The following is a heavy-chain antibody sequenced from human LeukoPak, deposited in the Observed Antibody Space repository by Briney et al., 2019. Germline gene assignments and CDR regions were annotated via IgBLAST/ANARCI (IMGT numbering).Heavy chain of an antibody. Sequence: ASVKVSCKASGGTFSSYAISWVRQAPGQGLEWMGRIIPILGIANYAQKFQGGVTITADKSTSTAYMELSSLRSEDTAVYYCARDPNPYKRTISLIDPWGQGTLVTVSS. CDR3: ARDPNPYKRTISLIDP. J-gene: IGHJ5*02. CDR2: IIPILGIA. V-gene: IGHV1-69*04. CDR1: GGTFSSYA. D-gene: IGHD3-3*01.